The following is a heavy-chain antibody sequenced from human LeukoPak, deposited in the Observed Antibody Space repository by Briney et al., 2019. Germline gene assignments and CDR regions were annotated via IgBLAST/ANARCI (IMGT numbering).Heavy chain of an antibody. CDR2: ISAYNGNT. V-gene: IGHV1-18*01. CDR3: AGSNSAVAANWFDP. D-gene: IGHD6-19*01. J-gene: IGHJ5*02. Sequence: GASVKVSCKASGGTFSSYAISWVRQAPGQGLEWMGWISAYNGNTNYAQKLQGRVTMTTDTSTSTAYMELRSLRSDDTAVYYCAGSNSAVAANWFDPWGQGTLVTVSS. CDR1: GGTFSSYA.